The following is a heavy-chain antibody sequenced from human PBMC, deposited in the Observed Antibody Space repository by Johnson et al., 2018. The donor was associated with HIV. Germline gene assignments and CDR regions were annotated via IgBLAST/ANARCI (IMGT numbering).Heavy chain of an antibody. CDR1: GFTVSSNY. D-gene: IGHD1-26*01. V-gene: IGHV3-66*01. CDR2: IYSGGST. J-gene: IGHJ3*02. Sequence: EQLVESGGGVVQPGRSLRLSCAASGFTVSSNYMSWVRQAPGKGLEWVSVIYSGGSTYYADSVKGRFTISRDNSKNTLYLQMNSLRAEDTAVYYCAKDLFTEREDDAFDIWGQGTMVTVSS. CDR3: AKDLFTEREDDAFDI.